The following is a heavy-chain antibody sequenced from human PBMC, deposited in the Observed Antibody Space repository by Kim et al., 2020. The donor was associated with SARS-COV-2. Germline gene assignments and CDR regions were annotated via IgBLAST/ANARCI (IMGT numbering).Heavy chain of an antibody. V-gene: IGHV1-8*01. CDR2: SGNT. Sequence: SGNTGSAPKFQGSLTMTRNTSTSTAYMELSSLRSDDTAVYYCARGYAMDVWGQGTTVTVSS. J-gene: IGHJ6*02. CDR3: ARGYAMDV.